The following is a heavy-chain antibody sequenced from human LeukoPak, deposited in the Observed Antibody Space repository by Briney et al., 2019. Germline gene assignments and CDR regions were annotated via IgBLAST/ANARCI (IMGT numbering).Heavy chain of an antibody. J-gene: IGHJ4*02. CDR2: ISYDGSNK. V-gene: IGHV3-30*18. D-gene: IGHD4-23*01. CDR1: GFTFSSYG. Sequence: SGGSLRLSCAASGFTFSSYGMHWVRQAPGKGLEWVAVISYDGSNKYYADSVKGRFTISRDNSENTLYLQMNSLRAEDTAVYYCAKDRLTTVVMGYLDYWGQGTLVTVPS. CDR3: AKDRLTTVVMGYLDY.